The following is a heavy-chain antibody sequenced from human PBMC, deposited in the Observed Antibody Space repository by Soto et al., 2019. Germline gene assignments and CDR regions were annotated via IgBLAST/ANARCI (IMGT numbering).Heavy chain of an antibody. J-gene: IGHJ5*02. CDR3: ARGQVWQQLVWFDP. CDR1: GGSISSYY. CDR2: IYYSGST. V-gene: IGHV4-59*01. D-gene: IGHD6-13*01. Sequence: PSETLSLTCTVSGGSISSYYWSWIRQPPGKGLEWIGYIYYSGSTNYNPSLKSRVTISVDTSKNQFSLKLSSVTAADTAVYYCARGQVWQQLVWFDPWGQETLLTVSS.